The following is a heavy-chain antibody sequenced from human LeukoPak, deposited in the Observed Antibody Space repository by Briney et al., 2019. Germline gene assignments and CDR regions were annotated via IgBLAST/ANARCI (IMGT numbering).Heavy chain of an antibody. CDR1: GGTFSSYA. J-gene: IGHJ3*02. CDR3: ARDLGTAMAHDAFDI. D-gene: IGHD5-18*01. Sequence: ASVKVSCKASGGTFSSYAISWVRQAPGQGLEWMGGIIPIFGTANYAQKFQGRVTITTDESTSTAYMELSSLRSEDTAVYYCARDLGTAMAHDAFDIWGQGTMVTVSS. CDR2: IIPIFGTA. V-gene: IGHV1-69*05.